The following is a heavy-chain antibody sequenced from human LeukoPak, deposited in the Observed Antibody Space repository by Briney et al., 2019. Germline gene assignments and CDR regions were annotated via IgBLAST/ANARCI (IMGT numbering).Heavy chain of an antibody. Sequence: PGGSLTLSCTASGFTFSSYGMHWVRQAPGKGLEWVAFIRYDGSNKYYPDSGKGRFTISRDNSKNTLYLQMNSLRAEDTAVYYCAKGGVAVAGTPYYYYSMDVWGKGTTVTVSS. D-gene: IGHD6-19*01. CDR2: IRYDGSNK. J-gene: IGHJ6*03. V-gene: IGHV3-30*02. CDR1: GFTFSSYG. CDR3: AKGGVAVAGTPYYYYSMDV.